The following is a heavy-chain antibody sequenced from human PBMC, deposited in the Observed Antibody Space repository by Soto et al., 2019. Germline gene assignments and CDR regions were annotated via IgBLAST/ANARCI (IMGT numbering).Heavy chain of an antibody. CDR2: INHSGST. Sequence: SETLSLTCAVYGRSFSGYYWSWIRQPPGKGLEWIGEINHSGSTNYNPSLKSRVTISVDTSKNQFSLKLSSVTAADTAVYYCALKQWLVGAFDIWGQGTMVTVSS. D-gene: IGHD6-19*01. CDR1: GRSFSGYY. V-gene: IGHV4-34*01. CDR3: ALKQWLVGAFDI. J-gene: IGHJ3*02.